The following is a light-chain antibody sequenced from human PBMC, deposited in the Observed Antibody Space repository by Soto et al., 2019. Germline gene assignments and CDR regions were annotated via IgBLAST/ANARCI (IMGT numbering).Light chain of an antibody. V-gene: IGKV4-1*01. CDR2: WAS. CDR3: QQYFSSPYT. CDR1: QSVLFSSNTKNY. J-gene: IGKJ2*01. Sequence: DIVMTQSPDSLAVSLGERATINCKSSQSVLFSSNTKNYLAWYQHKPGQPPKLLIYWASTRESGVPDRFSGSGFGTDFTLSISSLQAEDVAVYYCQQYFSSPYTFGQGTKLEIK.